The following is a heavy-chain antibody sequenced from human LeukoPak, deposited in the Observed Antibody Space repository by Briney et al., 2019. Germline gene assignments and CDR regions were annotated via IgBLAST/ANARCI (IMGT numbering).Heavy chain of an antibody. CDR1: GGSISSYY. CDR2: IYYSGST. J-gene: IGHJ6*02. CDR3: ARDNWNYGSSMDV. Sequence: SETLSLTCTVSGGSISSYYWSWIRQPPGKGLEWIGYIYYSGSTNYNPSLKSRITISVDTSKNQFSLKLSSVTAADTAVYYCARDNWNYGSSMDVWGQGTTVTVSS. V-gene: IGHV4-59*01. D-gene: IGHD1-7*01.